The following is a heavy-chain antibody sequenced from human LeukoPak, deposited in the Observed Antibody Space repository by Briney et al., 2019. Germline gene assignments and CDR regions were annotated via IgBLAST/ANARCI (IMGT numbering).Heavy chain of an antibody. Sequence: GGSLRLSCAVSGFTFSHFWMSWVRQAPGRGLEWVANIHPEGNEKYHVESVKGRFTISRDNTKNLLFLQMNGLRVEDTAVYYCARGDDFSGDHWGQGTLVTVSS. CDR1: GFTFSHFW. J-gene: IGHJ4*02. V-gene: IGHV3-7*04. D-gene: IGHD1-1*01. CDR2: IHPEGNEK. CDR3: ARGDDFSGDH.